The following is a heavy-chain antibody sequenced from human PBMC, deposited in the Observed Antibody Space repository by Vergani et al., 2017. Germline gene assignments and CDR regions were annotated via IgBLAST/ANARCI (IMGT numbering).Heavy chain of an antibody. CDR3: VRDQVTMLRGSDALDI. J-gene: IGHJ3*02. D-gene: IGHD3-10*01. Sequence: EVDLVESGGGLAQPGGSLRLSCTASGFTFGYYAMDWFRQAPGQGLEWVGGIRSKAYGQATIYAASVQGSVTISRDDSKSIAYLQMNNLQTEDTAMYYCVRDQVTMLRGSDALDIWGQGTMVTVSS. CDR2: IRSKAYGQAT. V-gene: IGHV3-49*03. CDR1: GFTFGYYA.